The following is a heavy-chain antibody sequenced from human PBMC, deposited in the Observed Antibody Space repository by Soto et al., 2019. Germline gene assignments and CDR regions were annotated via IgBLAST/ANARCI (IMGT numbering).Heavy chain of an antibody. J-gene: IGHJ6*03. D-gene: IGHD2-15*01. Sequence: SETLSLTCTVSGGSISSYYWSWIRQPPGKGLEWIGYIYYSGSTNYNPSLKSRVTISVDTAKNQFSLKLSSVTAADTAVYYCAREGLGRDVENYYYYMDVWGKGTTVTVSS. V-gene: IGHV4-59*01. CDR1: GGSISSYY. CDR2: IYYSGST. CDR3: AREGLGRDVENYYYYMDV.